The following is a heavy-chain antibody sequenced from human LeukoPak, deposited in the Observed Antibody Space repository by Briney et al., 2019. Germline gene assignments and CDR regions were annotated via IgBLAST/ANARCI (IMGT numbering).Heavy chain of an antibody. D-gene: IGHD3-9*01. CDR3: ARSRILTGYYNWFDP. CDR2: IYPGDSDT. V-gene: IGHV5-51*01. Sequence: PGESLQISCKGSGYRFTSYWIGWVRQMPGKGLEWMGIIYPGDSDTRYSPSFQGQVTISADKSISTAYLQWSSLKASDTAMYYCARSRILTGYYNWFDPWGQGTLVTVSS. J-gene: IGHJ5*02. CDR1: GYRFTSYW.